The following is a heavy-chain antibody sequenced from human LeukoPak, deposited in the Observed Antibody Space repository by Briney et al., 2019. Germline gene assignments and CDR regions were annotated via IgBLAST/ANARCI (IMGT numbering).Heavy chain of an antibody. V-gene: IGHV1-2*02. CDR2: INPNSGGT. J-gene: IGHJ4*02. CDR1: GYTFTGYY. CDR3: ARVSPYDSSGYYSFFDY. Sequence: ASVKVSCKASGYTFTGYYMHWVRQAPGQELEWMGWINPNSGGTNYAQKFQGRVTMTRDTSISTAYMELSRLRSDDTAVYYCARVSPYDSSGYYSFFDYWGQGTLVTVSS. D-gene: IGHD3-22*01.